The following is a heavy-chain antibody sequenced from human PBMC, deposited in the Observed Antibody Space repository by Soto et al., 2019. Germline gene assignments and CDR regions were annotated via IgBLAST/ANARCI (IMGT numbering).Heavy chain of an antibody. CDR1: GYTFSNYD. D-gene: IGHD3-10*01. J-gene: IGHJ4*02. CDR2: VNPNNGDT. V-gene: IGHV1-8*01. CDR3: AKVSRKGSAIDFDY. Sequence: QVQLVQSGAELKKPGASVKVSCKASGYTFSNYDMNWVRQATGQGPERIGWVNPNNGDTGYAQKFQGRVTPPTDTSTTTAYMALTSLTSEDTAIYYCAKVSRKGSAIDFDYWGQGTLITVSS.